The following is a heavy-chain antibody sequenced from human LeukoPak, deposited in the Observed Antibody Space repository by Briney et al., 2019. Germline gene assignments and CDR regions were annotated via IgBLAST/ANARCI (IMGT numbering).Heavy chain of an antibody. CDR1: GGSISSSSYY. Sequence: RASETLPLTCSVSGGSISSSSYYWGWIRQPPGKGLEWIGSTYYSGSTYYKPSLKSRVTISVDTSKDQFSLNLSSVTAADTAVYYCRSGVGGGNTDAFDIWGQGTIVTVSS. V-gene: IGHV4-39*01. J-gene: IGHJ3*02. CDR2: TYYSGST. CDR3: RSGVGGGNTDAFDI. D-gene: IGHD4-23*01.